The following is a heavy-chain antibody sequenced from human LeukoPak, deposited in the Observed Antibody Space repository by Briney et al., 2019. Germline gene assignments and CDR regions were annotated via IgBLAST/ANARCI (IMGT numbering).Heavy chain of an antibody. J-gene: IGHJ3*02. Sequence: DSVKGRFTISRDNAKNSLYLQMNSLRAEDTALYYCAKDSGYSYGPGADAFDIWGQGTMVTVSS. CDR3: AKDSGYSYGPGADAFDI. V-gene: IGHV3-9*01. D-gene: IGHD5-18*01.